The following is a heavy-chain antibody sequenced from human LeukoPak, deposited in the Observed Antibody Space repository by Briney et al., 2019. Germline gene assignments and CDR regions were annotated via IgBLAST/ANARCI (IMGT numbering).Heavy chain of an antibody. Sequence: ASVKVSCKASGYTFTGYYMHWVRRAPGQGLEWMGWINPNSGGTNYAQKFQGRVTMTRDTSISTAYMELSRLRSDDTAVYYCARELGVPPDCSSTSCYLDYWGQGTLVTVSS. CDR3: ARELGVPPDCSSTSCYLDY. V-gene: IGHV1-2*02. CDR2: INPNSGGT. D-gene: IGHD2-2*01. CDR1: GYTFTGYY. J-gene: IGHJ4*02.